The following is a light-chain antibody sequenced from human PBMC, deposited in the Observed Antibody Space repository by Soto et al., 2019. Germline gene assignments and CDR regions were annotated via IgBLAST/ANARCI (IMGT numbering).Light chain of an antibody. CDR3: SSYTSSSTRVV. CDR2: EVS. J-gene: IGLJ2*01. Sequence: ALTQPASVSGSPGQSITISCTGTSSDVGGYNYVSWYQQHPGKAPKLMIYEVSNRPSGVSNRFSGSKSGNTASLTISGLQAEDEADYYCSSYTSSSTRVVFGGGTKLTVL. CDR1: SSDVGGYNY. V-gene: IGLV2-14*01.